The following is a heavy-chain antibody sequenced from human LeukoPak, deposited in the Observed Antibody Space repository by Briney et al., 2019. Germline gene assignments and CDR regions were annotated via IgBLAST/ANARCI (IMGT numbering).Heavy chain of an antibody. V-gene: IGHV3-48*04. J-gene: IGHJ4*02. Sequence: GGSLRLSCAASGFTFSSYSMNWVRQAPGKGLEWVSYISSSGSTIYYADSVKGRFTISRDNAKNSLYLQMNSLRAEDTAVYYCAREISSSWYLLRGLFDYWGQGTLVTVSS. CDR3: AREISSSWYLLRGLFDY. CDR2: ISSSGSTI. D-gene: IGHD6-13*01. CDR1: GFTFSSYS.